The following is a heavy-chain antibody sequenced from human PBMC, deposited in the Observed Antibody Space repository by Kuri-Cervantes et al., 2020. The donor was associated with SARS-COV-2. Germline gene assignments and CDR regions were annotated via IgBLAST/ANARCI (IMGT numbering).Heavy chain of an antibody. CDR2: ISSDGSNK. CDR1: GFTFNTCA. CDR3: SRARVGVFDF. V-gene: IGHV3-30*04. J-gene: IGHJ4*02. D-gene: IGHD2-21*01. Sequence: SLKISCAASGFTFNTCAMHWVRQAPGKGLEWVAMISSDGSNKSYADSVKGRFTTSRDNSKNTLYLQINSLRTEDTAVFYCSRARVGVFDFWGQGALVTVSS.